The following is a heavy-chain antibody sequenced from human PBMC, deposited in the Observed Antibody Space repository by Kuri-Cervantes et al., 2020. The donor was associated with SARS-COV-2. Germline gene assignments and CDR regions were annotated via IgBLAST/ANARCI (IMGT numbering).Heavy chain of an antibody. CDR2: ISTYNANA. CDR3: AGGFDYGDYPYYYGMDV. J-gene: IGHJ6*02. V-gene: IGHV1-18*01. Sequence: ASVKVSCNASGYTFTSYGITWVRQAPGQGLEWMGWISTYNANADYSQKLQGRVTMTTDTSTSIAYMELRSLRSDETAIYYCAGGFDYGDYPYYYGMDVWGQWTTVTVSS. CDR1: GYTFTSYG. D-gene: IGHD4-17*01.